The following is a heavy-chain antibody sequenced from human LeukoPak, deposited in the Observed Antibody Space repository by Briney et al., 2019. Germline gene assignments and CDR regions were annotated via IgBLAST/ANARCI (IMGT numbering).Heavy chain of an antibody. V-gene: IGHV1-2*02. Sequence: ASVKVSCKASGYTLTGNYMHWVRQAPGQGLEWMGWINPNSSGTLYAQKFQGRVTMTRDTSITTAYMELRRLRFDDTAVYYCSRQGTGDELDYWGQGTLVTVSS. D-gene: IGHD7-27*01. CDR1: GYTLTGNY. CDR2: INPNSSGT. CDR3: SRQGTGDELDY. J-gene: IGHJ4*02.